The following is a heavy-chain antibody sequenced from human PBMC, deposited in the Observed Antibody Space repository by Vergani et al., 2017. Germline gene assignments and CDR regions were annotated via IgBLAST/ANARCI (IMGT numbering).Heavy chain of an antibody. CDR3: ARERGDVLRFLEWAFMIDY. CDR2: ISYDGSNN. Sequence: QVQLVESGGGVVQPGRSLRLSCAASGFTFSSYAMHWVRQAPGKGLEWVAVISYDGSNNYYADSVKGRFTISRDNSKNTLYLQMNSLRAEDTAVYYCARERGDVLRFLEWAFMIDYWGQGTLVTVSS. CDR1: GFTFSSYA. V-gene: IGHV3-30-3*01. D-gene: IGHD3-3*01. J-gene: IGHJ4*02.